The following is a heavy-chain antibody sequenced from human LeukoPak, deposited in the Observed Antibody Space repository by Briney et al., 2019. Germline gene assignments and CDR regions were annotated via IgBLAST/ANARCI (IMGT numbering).Heavy chain of an antibody. CDR2: IYSGGGT. D-gene: IGHD3-3*01. CDR1: GFTVSNTY. J-gene: IGHJ3*02. Sequence: PGGSLRLSCAASGFTVSNTYMSWVRQAPGKGLEWVSLIYSGGGTYSADSVKGRFTISRDISKNTLYLQMNSLRAEDTAVYYCARELTIFGVVIQRYDTFDIWGQGTMVTVSS. CDR3: ARELTIFGVVIQRYDTFDI. V-gene: IGHV3-53*01.